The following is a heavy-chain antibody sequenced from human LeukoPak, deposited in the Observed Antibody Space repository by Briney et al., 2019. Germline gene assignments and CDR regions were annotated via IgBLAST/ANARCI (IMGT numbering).Heavy chain of an antibody. CDR3: ARGTPVDY. J-gene: IGHJ4*02. V-gene: IGHV5-51*01. CDR2: IYPDDSNT. CDR1: GYNFPIYW. Sequence: GESLKISCQGSGYNFPIYWIGWVRQMPGQGLEWMGIIYPDDSNTIYGPSFQGQVTISADKSINTAYLEWSSLKASDTAIYFCARGTPVDYWGQGTLVTVSS.